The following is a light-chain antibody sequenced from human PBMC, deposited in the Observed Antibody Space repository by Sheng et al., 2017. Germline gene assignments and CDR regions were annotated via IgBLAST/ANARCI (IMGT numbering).Light chain of an antibody. J-gene: IGKJ3*01. V-gene: IGKV1-9*01. CDR3: QQGSSFPFT. Sequence: DIQLTQSPSFLSTSVGDRVTITCRASQGISTYLAWYQQKPGKAPNLLIYGASTLQSGVPSRFSGSGSGTEFTLTISSLQSEDFATYFCQQGSSFPFTFGPGTKVDIK. CDR1: QGISTY. CDR2: GAS.